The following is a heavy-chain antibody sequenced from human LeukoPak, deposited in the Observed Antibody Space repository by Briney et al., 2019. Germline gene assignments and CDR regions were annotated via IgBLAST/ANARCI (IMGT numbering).Heavy chain of an antibody. CDR2: IIPILGIA. CDR1: GGTFIIYA. Sequence: GASVKVSCKASGGTFIIYAISWVRQAPGQGLEWMGRIIPILGIANYAQKFQGRVTITADKSTSTAYMEMRSLRSEDTAVYYCARAHSSTHDAFDIWGQGTMVTVSS. CDR3: ARAHSSTHDAFDI. D-gene: IGHD6-13*01. J-gene: IGHJ3*02. V-gene: IGHV1-69*04.